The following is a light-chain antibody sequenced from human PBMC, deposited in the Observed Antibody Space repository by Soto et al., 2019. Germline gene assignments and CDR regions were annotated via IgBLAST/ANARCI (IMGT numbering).Light chain of an antibody. V-gene: IGKV1-16*01. CDR3: QQYINHPYT. CDR1: RGINNY. Sequence: DIQMTQSPSSLSASVGDTVTITCRASRGINNYLAWFQQRPGKAPRSLIYAASSLQSGVPWRFSGSGSGTVFTLTTTTLQPEDFATYYCQQYINHPYTFGQGTTLGI. J-gene: IGKJ2*01. CDR2: AAS.